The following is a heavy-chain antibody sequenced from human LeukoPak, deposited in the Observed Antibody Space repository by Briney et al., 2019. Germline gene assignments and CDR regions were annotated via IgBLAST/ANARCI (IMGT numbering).Heavy chain of an antibody. Sequence: GGSLRRSCAASGFTFSSYAMSWVRQAPGKGLEWVSAISGSGGSTYYADSVKGRFTISRDNSKNTLYLQMNSLRAEDTAVYYCAKDPSYYYGSGSPDYWGQGTLVTVSS. CDR2: ISGSGGST. CDR3: AKDPSYYYGSGSPDY. D-gene: IGHD3-10*01. J-gene: IGHJ4*02. CDR1: GFTFSSYA. V-gene: IGHV3-23*01.